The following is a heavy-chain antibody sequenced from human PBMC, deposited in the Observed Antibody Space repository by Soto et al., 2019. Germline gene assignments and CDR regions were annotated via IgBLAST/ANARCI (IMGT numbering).Heavy chain of an antibody. J-gene: IGHJ6*02. CDR2: ISYDGSNK. Sequence: GGSLRLSCAASGFTFSSYAMHWVRQAPGKGLEWVAVISYDGSNKYYADSVKGRFTISRDNSKNTLYLQMNSLRAEDTAVYYCARAGYCSSTSCSVQYYYYGMDVWGQGTTVTVSS. CDR1: GFTFSSYA. D-gene: IGHD2-2*01. CDR3: ARAGYCSSTSCSVQYYYYGMDV. V-gene: IGHV3-30-3*01.